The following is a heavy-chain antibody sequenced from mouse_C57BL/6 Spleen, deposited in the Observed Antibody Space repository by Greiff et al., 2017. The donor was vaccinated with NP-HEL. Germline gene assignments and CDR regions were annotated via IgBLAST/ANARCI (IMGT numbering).Heavy chain of an antibody. CDR3: ARHEGPLDDYDWFAY. CDR2: IWSDGST. V-gene: IGHV2-6-1*01. J-gene: IGHJ3*01. D-gene: IGHD2-4*01. Sequence: QVQLKESGPGLVAPSQSLSITCTVSGFSLTSYGVHWVRQPPGKGLEWLVVIWSDGSTTYNSALKSRLSISKDNSKSQVFLKMNSLQTDDTAMYYCARHEGPLDDYDWFAYWGQGTLVTVSA. CDR1: GFSLTSYG.